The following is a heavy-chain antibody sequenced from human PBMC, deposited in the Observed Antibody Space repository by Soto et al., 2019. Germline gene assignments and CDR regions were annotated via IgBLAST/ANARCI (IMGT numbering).Heavy chain of an antibody. CDR3: ARVSGTTTELSYDV. CDR2: ISSSGSTI. CDR1: GFTFSSYE. Sequence: GGSLRLSCAASGFTFSSYEMNWVRQAPGKGLEWVSYISSSGSTIYYADSVKGRFTISRDNAKNSLYLQMNSLRAEDTAVYYCARVSGTTTELSYDVWGQGTLVTVSS. J-gene: IGHJ4*02. V-gene: IGHV3-48*03. D-gene: IGHD1-7*01.